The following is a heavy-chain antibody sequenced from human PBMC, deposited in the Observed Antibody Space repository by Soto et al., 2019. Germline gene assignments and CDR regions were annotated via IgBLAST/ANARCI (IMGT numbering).Heavy chain of an antibody. J-gene: IGHJ4*02. CDR1: GFTFSSYE. CDR3: AGYYYDSSGYYFDY. D-gene: IGHD3-22*01. Sequence: PGGSLRLSCAASGFTFSSYEMNWVRQAPGKGLEWVSYISSSGSTIYYADSVKGRFTISRDNAKNSLYLQMNSLRAEDTAVYYCAGYYYDSSGYYFDYWGQGTLVTVSS. V-gene: IGHV3-48*03. CDR2: ISSSGSTI.